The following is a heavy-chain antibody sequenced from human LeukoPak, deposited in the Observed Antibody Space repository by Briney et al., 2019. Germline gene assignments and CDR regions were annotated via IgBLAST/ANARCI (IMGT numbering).Heavy chain of an antibody. Sequence: ASVKVPCKASGYTFTSYAMHWVRQAPGQRLEWMGWINAGNGNTEYSQKFQGRVTITRDTSASTAYMELSSLRSEDTAVYYCARDSASYYGSGSYQPRNWFDPWGQGTLVTVSS. V-gene: IGHV1-3*01. CDR2: INAGNGNT. CDR1: GYTFTSYA. J-gene: IGHJ5*02. D-gene: IGHD3-10*01. CDR3: ARDSASYYGSGSYQPRNWFDP.